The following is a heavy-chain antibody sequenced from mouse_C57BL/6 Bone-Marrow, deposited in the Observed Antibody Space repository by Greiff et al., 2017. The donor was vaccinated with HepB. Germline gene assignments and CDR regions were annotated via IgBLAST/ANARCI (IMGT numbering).Heavy chain of an antibody. V-gene: IGHV1-81*01. CDR3: ARGDYYGSSSGYFDY. CDR1: GYTFTSYG. J-gene: IGHJ2*01. CDR2: IYPRSGNT. Sequence: VQRVESGAELARPGASVKLSCKASGYTFTSYGISWVKQRTGQGLEWIGEIYPRSGNTYYNEKFKGKATLTADKSSSTAYMELRSLTSEDSAVYFCARGDYYGSSSGYFDYWGQGTTLTVSS. D-gene: IGHD1-1*01.